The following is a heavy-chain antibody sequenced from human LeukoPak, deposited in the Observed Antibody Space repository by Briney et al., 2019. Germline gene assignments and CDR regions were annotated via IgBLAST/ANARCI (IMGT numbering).Heavy chain of an antibody. CDR1: QFKFNNYG. J-gene: IGHJ4*02. CDR2: ITVSGGGT. V-gene: IGHV3-23*01. Sequence: GGSLRLSCATSQFKFNNYGMTWVRQAPGKGLEWVSSITVSGGGTQYADSVQGRFTISRDNSKNTLYLQMNSLRVEDTAVYYCARELYGDYGLDYWGQGTLVTVSS. CDR3: ARELYGDYGLDY. D-gene: IGHD4-17*01.